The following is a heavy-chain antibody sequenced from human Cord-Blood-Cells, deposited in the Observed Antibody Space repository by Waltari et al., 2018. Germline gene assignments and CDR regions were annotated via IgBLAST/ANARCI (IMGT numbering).Heavy chain of an antibody. V-gene: IGHV3-30*18. CDR3: AKDTAYYGSGSYYDY. J-gene: IGHJ4*02. D-gene: IGHD3-10*01. CDR2: ISYDGSNK. CDR1: GFTFSSYG. Sequence: QVQLVESGGGVVQPGRSLRLSCAASGFTFSSYGMHRVRQAPGKGLEWVAVISYDGSNKYYADSVKGRFTISRDNSKNTLYLQMNSLRAEDTAVYYCAKDTAYYGSGSYYDYWGQGTLVTVSS.